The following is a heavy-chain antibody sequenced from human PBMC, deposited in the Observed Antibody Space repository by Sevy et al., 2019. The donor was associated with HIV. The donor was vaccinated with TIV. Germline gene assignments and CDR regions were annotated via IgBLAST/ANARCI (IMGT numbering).Heavy chain of an antibody. CDR2: ISSDVIRK. V-gene: IGHV3-30*09. Sequence: GWSLRLSCSVSGFNFSTYAMHWVRQAPGKGLEWVAVISSDVIRKYYGASVRGRFAISRDNSNNTLSLQMNSLRIEDTAVYYCARDARGDEALPDYWGQGTLVTVSS. CDR1: GFNFSTYA. J-gene: IGHJ4*02. CDR3: ARDARGDEALPDY. D-gene: IGHD3-16*01.